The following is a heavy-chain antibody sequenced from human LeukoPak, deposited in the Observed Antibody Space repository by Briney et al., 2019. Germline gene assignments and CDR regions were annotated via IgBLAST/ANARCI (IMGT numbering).Heavy chain of an antibody. Sequence: GGSLRLSCVVSGLTFSNYAMTWVRQAPGKGLEWLSAITGDGVYTNYADSVKGRFTISRDNSKNTFYLQMSSLGAGVTAVYYCAKRYATSSGHFDYWGQGTLVTVSS. D-gene: IGHD3-22*01. V-gene: IGHV3-23*01. CDR1: GLTFSNYA. CDR3: AKRYATSSGHFDY. CDR2: ITGDGVYT. J-gene: IGHJ4*02.